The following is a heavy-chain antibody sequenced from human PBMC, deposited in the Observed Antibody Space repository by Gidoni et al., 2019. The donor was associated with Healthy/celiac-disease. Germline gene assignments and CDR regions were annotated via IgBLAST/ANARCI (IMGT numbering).Heavy chain of an antibody. J-gene: IGHJ3*02. CDR1: GFTVSRNF. CDR2: IYSGGRK. V-gene: IGHV3-66*01. D-gene: IGHD7-27*01. Sequence: EVQLVESGGGLVQPGGSLRLSGAAPGFTVSRNFMSWVRQAPGKGLEWVSVIYSGGRKYYADSVKGRFTISRDNSKNTLYLQMNSLRAEDTAVYYCARESHGPLTGDRAFDIWGQGTMVTVSS. CDR3: ARESHGPLTGDRAFDI.